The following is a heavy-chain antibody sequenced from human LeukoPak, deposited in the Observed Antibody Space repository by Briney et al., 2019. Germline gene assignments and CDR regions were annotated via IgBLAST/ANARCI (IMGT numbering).Heavy chain of an antibody. D-gene: IGHD6-19*01. CDR1: GGTFSSYA. Sequence: ASVKVSCKASGGTFSSYAVSWVRQAPGQVLEWMGRIIPILGIANYAQKFQGRVTITADKSTSTAYMELSSLRSEDTAVYYCARHASSGWSTLPSWVYYYGMDVWGQGTTVTVSS. J-gene: IGHJ6*02. CDR3: ARHASSGWSTLPSWVYYYGMDV. CDR2: IIPILGIA. V-gene: IGHV1-69*04.